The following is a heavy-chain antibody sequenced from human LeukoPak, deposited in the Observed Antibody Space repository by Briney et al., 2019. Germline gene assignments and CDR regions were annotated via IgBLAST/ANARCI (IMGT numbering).Heavy chain of an antibody. CDR3: ARGPYSGSYGVAFDI. CDR1: GFTFNIAW. V-gene: IGHV3-15*01. J-gene: IGHJ3*02. Sequence: GGSLRLSCAASGFTFNIAWMSWVRQAPGKGLEWVGRIKSKTDGGTTDYAAPVKGRFTISRDDSKNTLYLQMDSLKTEDTAVYYCARGPYSGSYGVAFDIWGQGTMVTVSS. D-gene: IGHD1-26*01. CDR2: IKSKTDGGTT.